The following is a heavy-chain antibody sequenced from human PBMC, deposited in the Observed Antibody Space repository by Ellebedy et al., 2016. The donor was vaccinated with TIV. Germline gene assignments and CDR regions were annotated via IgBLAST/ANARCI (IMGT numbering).Heavy chain of an antibody. D-gene: IGHD6-13*01. CDR1: GFTFRSYA. Sequence: GESLKISCVASGFTFRSYAMHWVRQAPGKGLEWVAVISSDGSKKYHVDSVKGRFTISRDDSKNTLYLQMNSLRAEDTAVYYCARMGYSSTLPYLDYWGQGTLVTVSS. CDR3: ARMGYSSTLPYLDY. J-gene: IGHJ4*02. V-gene: IGHV3-30*04. CDR2: ISSDGSKK.